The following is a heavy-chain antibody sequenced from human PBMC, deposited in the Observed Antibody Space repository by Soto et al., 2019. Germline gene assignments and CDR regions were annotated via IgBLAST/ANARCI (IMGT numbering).Heavy chain of an antibody. J-gene: IGHJ4*02. CDR1: GFTFSGST. CDR2: IPSKINTYAT. D-gene: IGHD1-1*01. CDR3: ARQHLDVQVASAIEY. Sequence: EVQLVESGGGSVQPGGSLRLSCAASGFTFSGSTIHWVRQTSGKGLEWVGRIPSKINTYATAYAASVKGRFTISRDDSKSTAYLQMNSLKLEDTAMYYCARQHLDVQVASAIEYWGQGTLVTVSS. V-gene: IGHV3-73*02.